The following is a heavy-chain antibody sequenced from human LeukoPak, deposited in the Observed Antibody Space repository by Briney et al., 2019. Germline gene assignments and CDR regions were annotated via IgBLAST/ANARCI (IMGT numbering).Heavy chain of an antibody. CDR1: GGSISSGGYY. CDR2: IYYSGST. J-gene: IGHJ4*02. V-gene: IGHV4-31*03. Sequence: SETLSLTCTVSGGSISSGGYYWSWIRQHPGKGLEWIGYIYYSGSTYYNPSLKSRVTISVDTSKNQFSLKLSSVTAADTAVYYCARLDSSGYSRPNFDYWGQGTLVTVSS. CDR3: ARLDSSGYSRPNFDY. D-gene: IGHD3-22*01.